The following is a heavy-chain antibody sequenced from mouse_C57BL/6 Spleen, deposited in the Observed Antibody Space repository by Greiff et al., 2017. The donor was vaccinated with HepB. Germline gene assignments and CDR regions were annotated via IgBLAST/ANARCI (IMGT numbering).Heavy chain of an antibody. J-gene: IGHJ1*03. D-gene: IGHD1-1*01. CDR1: GFNIKNTY. CDR3: ARYEGLSRGYFDV. V-gene: IGHV14-3*01. CDR2: IDPANGNT. Sequence: VQLKQSVAELVRPGASVKLSCTASGFNIKNTYMHWVKQRPEQGLEWIGRIDPANGNTKYAPKFQGKATITADTTSNTAYLQLSSLTSEDTAIYYCARYEGLSRGYFDVWGTGPTVTVSS.